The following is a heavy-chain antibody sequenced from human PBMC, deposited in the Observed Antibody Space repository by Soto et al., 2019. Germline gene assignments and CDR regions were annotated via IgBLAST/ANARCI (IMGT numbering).Heavy chain of an antibody. CDR2: INSNTGGT. CDR1: GYTFNGYY. D-gene: IGHD3-22*01. Sequence: QVQLVQSGAEVKKPGASVNVSCKTSGYTFNGYYIHWVRQAPGQCLAWMGWINSNTGGTNYAQKFQCRVSMTRDRPPSTAYMELSRLRYDDAARYYCARGGYYDSGASDYWGQGTLVTVSS. V-gene: IGHV1-2*02. CDR3: ARGGYYDSGASDY. J-gene: IGHJ4*02.